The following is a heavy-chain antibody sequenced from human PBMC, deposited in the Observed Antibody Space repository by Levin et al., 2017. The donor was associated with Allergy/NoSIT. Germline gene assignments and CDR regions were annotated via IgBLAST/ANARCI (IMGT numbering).Heavy chain of an antibody. V-gene: IGHV4-39*01. CDR1: GVSIGSSSYY. D-gene: IGHD4-11*01. Sequence: TASETLSLTCTVSGVSIGSSSYYWGWIRQPPGKGLEWIGSIYYSGSTYYNPSLKSRLTISVDTSKSQFSLKMTSVTAADTAVYYCARRFAASSNWDFDYWGQGTLVTVSS. CDR3: ARRFAASSNWDFDY. CDR2: IYYSGST. J-gene: IGHJ4*02.